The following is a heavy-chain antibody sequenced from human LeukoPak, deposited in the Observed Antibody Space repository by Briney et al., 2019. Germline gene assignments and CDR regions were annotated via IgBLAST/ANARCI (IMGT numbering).Heavy chain of an antibody. D-gene: IGHD3-22*01. Sequence: SETLSLTCAVSGGSISSYYWSWIRQPAGKGLEWIGRIYTSGSTNYNPSLKSRVTISVDTSKNQFSLKLSSVTAADTAVYYCASSSGCYSGDAFDIWGQGTMVTVSS. V-gene: IGHV4-4*07. J-gene: IGHJ3*02. CDR1: GGSISSYY. CDR3: ASSSGCYSGDAFDI. CDR2: IYTSGST.